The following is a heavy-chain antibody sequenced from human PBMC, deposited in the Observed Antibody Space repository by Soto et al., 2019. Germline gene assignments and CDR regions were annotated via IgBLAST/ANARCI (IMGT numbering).Heavy chain of an antibody. V-gene: IGHV1-69*12. CDR2: VIPLFGPP. CDR1: GGTFSSFA. CDR3: ATDLVGSAGPYCFAW. D-gene: IGHD6-19*01. J-gene: IGHJ4*02. Sequence: VQVVQSGAEVKKPGSSVKVSCKASGGTFSSFAFTWVRQAPGQGLEWMGGVIPLFGPPTYSQNFQGRVTITAVASTGTVYMELSSLTSDDTALYFCATDLVGSAGPYCFAWWGQGTLVTVSS.